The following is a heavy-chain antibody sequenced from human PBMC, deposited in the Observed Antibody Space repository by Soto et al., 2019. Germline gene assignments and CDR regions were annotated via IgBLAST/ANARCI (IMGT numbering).Heavy chain of an antibody. V-gene: IGHV3-21*01. CDR2: ISSSSSYT. CDR3: ARVARLEWLLSTYYFDY. CDR1: GFTFSSYS. J-gene: IGHJ4*02. Sequence: GGSLRLSCAASGFTFSSYSMNWVRQAPGKGLEWVSSISSSSSYTYYADSVKGRFTISRDNAKNSLYLQMNSLRAEDTAVYYCARVARLEWLLSTYYFDYWGQGTLVTVSS. D-gene: IGHD3-3*01.